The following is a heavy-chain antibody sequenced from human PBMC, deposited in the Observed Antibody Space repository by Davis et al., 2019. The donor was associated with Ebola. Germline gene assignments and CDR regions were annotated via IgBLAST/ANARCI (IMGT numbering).Heavy chain of an antibody. V-gene: IGHV1-69*13. Sequence: SVKVSCKASGYTFTSYDINWVRQATGQGLEWMGGLIPIFGTANYAQKFQGRVTITADESTSTAYMELSSLRSEDTAVYYCARNILGYCSSTSCYDYYYGMDVWGQGTTVTVSS. D-gene: IGHD2-2*01. J-gene: IGHJ6*02. CDR1: GYTFTSYD. CDR3: ARNILGYCSSTSCYDYYYGMDV. CDR2: LIPIFGTA.